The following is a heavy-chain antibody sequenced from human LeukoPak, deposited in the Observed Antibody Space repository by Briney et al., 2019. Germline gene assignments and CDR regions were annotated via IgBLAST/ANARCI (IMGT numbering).Heavy chain of an antibody. CDR2: ITTSDGNT. V-gene: IGHV3-23*01. CDR3: AKDGGLWVSAHWGDS. D-gene: IGHD7-27*01. J-gene: IGHJ4*02. Sequence: GGSLGLSCAASGFTFSSYTMSWVRQAPGKGLEWVSTITTSDGNTYYADSVKGRFTVSRDNSKNTLFLQMNSLRAEDTAVYYCAKDGGLWVSAHWGDSWGRGTLVTVSS. CDR1: GFTFSSYT.